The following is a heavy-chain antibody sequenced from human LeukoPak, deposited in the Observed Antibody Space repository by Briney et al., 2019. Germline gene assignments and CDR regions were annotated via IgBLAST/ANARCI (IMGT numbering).Heavy chain of an antibody. CDR2: ISWNSGSI. CDR1: GFTFDDYA. J-gene: IGHJ4*02. D-gene: IGHD5-18*01. CDR3: AKDIEDTAMGSHFDY. V-gene: IGHV3-9*01. Sequence: GRSLRLSCAASGFTFDDYARHWVRQAPGKGLEWVSGISWNSGSIGYADSVKGRFTISRDNAKNSLYLQMNSLRAEDTALYYCAKDIEDTAMGSHFDYWGQGTLVTVSS.